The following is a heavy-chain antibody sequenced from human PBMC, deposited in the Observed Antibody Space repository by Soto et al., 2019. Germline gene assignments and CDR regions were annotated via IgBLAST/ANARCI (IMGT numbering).Heavy chain of an antibody. CDR3: ARDLQFDGDSLYYFDY. D-gene: IGHD4-17*01. Sequence: GGSLGLSCAASGFTFSSYSMNWVRQAPGKGLEWVSSISSSSSYIYYAASVKGRLTISRDNAKNSLYLQMNSLRAEDTAVYYCARDLQFDGDSLYYFDYWGQGTLVTVSS. J-gene: IGHJ4*02. V-gene: IGHV3-21*01. CDR2: ISSSSSYI. CDR1: GFTFSSYS.